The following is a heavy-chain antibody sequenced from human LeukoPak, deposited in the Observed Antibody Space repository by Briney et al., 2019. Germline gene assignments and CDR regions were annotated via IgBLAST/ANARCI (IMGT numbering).Heavy chain of an antibody. Sequence: NPGGSLRLSCAASGFTFSSYSMNWVRQAPGKGLEWVSSISSTGAYIYYADSLKGRFTISRDNAKNSLYLQMNSLRADDTAVYYCARGLAAAGTRGPYWGQGTLVTVSS. V-gene: IGHV3-21*01. J-gene: IGHJ4*02. D-gene: IGHD6-13*01. CDR2: ISSTGAYI. CDR1: GFTFSSYS. CDR3: ARGLAAAGTRGPY.